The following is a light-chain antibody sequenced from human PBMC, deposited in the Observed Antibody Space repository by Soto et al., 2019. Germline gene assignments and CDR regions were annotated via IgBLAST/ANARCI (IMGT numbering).Light chain of an antibody. CDR3: QHFDSSPT. J-gene: IGKJ4*01. CDR2: GAS. V-gene: IGKV3-20*01. CDR1: QTVSRSY. Sequence: EIMLTQSPGTLSLSPGESATLSCRASQTVSRSYFAWYQQKPGQAPRLLIYGASARAPGIPDRFSGTGSGTESTLTISRLEPEDFAVYFCQHFDSSPTFGGGTKV.